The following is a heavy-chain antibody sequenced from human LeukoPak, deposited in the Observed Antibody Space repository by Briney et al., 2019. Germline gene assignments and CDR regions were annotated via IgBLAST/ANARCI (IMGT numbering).Heavy chain of an antibody. Sequence: GGSLRLSCVASGFTFSSYTMTWVRQAPGKGLEWVSSFSGVVDKTHYADSRRGRFTVSRDNSRNTLYLKLSSLRPEDTAVYYCAKEARLGRPAPVALDSWGQGTRITVSP. J-gene: IGHJ4*02. D-gene: IGHD2-2*01. CDR2: FSGVVDKT. CDR1: GFTFSSYT. CDR3: AKEARLGRPAPVALDS. V-gene: IGHV3-23*01.